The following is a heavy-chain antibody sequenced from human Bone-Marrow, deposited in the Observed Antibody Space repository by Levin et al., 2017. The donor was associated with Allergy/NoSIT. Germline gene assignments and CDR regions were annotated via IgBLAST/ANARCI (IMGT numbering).Heavy chain of an antibody. CDR1: GFTFSSYA. Sequence: PGGSLRLSCAASGFTFSSYAMNWVRQAPGKGLEWVSVISGSGGSTYYADSVKGRFTISRDNSKNTLYLQMDSLRAEDTAIYYCAKDLGFRIKGLFVYWGQGTLVTVSS. D-gene: IGHD3-16*01. CDR2: ISGSGGST. V-gene: IGHV3-23*01. J-gene: IGHJ4*02. CDR3: AKDLGFRIKGLFVY.